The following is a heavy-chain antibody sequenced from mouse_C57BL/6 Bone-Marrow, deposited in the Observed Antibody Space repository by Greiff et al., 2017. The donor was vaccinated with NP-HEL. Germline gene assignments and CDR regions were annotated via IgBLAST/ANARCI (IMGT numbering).Heavy chain of an antibody. CDR2: INPNNGGT. CDR3: AREVYYYGSSHWYFDV. V-gene: IGHV1-18*01. Sequence: VQLQQSGPELVKPGASVKIPCKASGYTFTDYNMDWVKQSHGKSLEWIGDINPNNGGTIYNQKFKGKATLTVDKSSSTAYMELRSLTSEDTAVYYCAREVYYYGSSHWYFDVWGTGTTVTVSS. D-gene: IGHD1-1*01. CDR1: GYTFTDYN. J-gene: IGHJ1*03.